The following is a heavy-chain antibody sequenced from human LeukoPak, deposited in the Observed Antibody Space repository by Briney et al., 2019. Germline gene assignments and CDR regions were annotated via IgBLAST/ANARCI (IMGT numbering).Heavy chain of an antibody. CDR1: GFTFSSYA. CDR2: ISSSGSTI. J-gene: IGHJ4*02. D-gene: IGHD3-22*01. V-gene: IGHV3-48*04. CDR3: ARDLSYYDSSGLGY. Sequence: GGSLRLSCAASGFTFSSYAMHWVRQAPGKGLEWVSYISSSGSTIYYADSVKGRFTISRDNAKNSLYLQMNSLRAEDTAVYYCARDLSYYDSSGLGYWGQGTLVTVSS.